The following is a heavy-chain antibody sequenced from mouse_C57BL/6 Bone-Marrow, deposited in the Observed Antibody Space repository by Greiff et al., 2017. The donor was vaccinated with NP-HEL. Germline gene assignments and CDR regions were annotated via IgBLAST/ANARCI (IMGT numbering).Heavy chain of an antibody. CDR2: IDPETGVT. D-gene: IGHD1-1*01. J-gene: IGHJ2*01. CDR1: GYTFTDYE. V-gene: IGHV1-15*01. Sequence: VKLVESGAELVRPGASVTLSCKASGYTFTDYEMQWVKQTPVHGLEWIGAIDPETGVTAYNQKFKGKAILTADKSSSTAYMELRSLTSEDSAVYYCTAYYYGAMDYWGQGTTLTVSS. CDR3: TAYYYGAMDY.